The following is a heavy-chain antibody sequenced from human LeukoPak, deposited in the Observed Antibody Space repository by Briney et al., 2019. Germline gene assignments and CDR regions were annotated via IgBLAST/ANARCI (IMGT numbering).Heavy chain of an antibody. J-gene: IGHJ4*02. D-gene: IGHD4-11*01. CDR1: GYTFSSYS. CDR2: ISSSSSYI. Sequence: PGRSLRLSCAASGYTFSSYSMHWVPQAPGKGLEWVSSISSSSSYIYYADSVKGRFTISRDNGKNSLYLQMNSLRAEDTAVYYCARGDDYSNYAGSWGQGTLVTVSS. V-gene: IGHV3-21*01. CDR3: ARGDDYSNYAGS.